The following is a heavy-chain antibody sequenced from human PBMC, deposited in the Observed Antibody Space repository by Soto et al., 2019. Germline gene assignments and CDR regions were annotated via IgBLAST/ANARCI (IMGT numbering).Heavy chain of an antibody. CDR3: ARDSVRDYLYYYYGMDV. Sequence: GGSLRLSCASSGSLFSRYLMNLVRPAPGKGLVWVSRLHSDGRTTSYADSVKGRFTMSRDNAKNTLYLQMNSLGADDTAVYYCARDSVRDYLYYYYGMDVWVQGTTVTV. V-gene: IGHV3-74*01. D-gene: IGHD4-17*01. CDR1: GSLFSRYL. J-gene: IGHJ6*02. CDR2: LHSDGRTT.